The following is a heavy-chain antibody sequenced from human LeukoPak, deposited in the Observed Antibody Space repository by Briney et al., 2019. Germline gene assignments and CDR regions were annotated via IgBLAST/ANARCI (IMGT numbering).Heavy chain of an antibody. J-gene: IGHJ4*02. CDR3: AREAAPFEYSSSRRTYYFDY. V-gene: IGHV3-33*08. Sequence: PGGSLRLSCAASGFTFSIYAMHWVRQAPGKGLEWVAVIWYDGSNKYYADSVKGRFTISRDNSKNTLYLQMNSLRAEDTAVYYCAREAAPFEYSSSRRTYYFDYWGQGTLVTVSS. D-gene: IGHD6-6*01. CDR2: IWYDGSNK. CDR1: GFTFSIYA.